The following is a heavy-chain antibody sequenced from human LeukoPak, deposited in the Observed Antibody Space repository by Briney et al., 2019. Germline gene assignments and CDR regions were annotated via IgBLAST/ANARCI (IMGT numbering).Heavy chain of an antibody. D-gene: IGHD3-22*01. CDR1: GFTFSSYG. J-gene: IGHJ4*02. CDR2: IRYDGSNK. V-gene: IGHV3-30*02. CDR3: AKATYYYDSSGYYWRGAGDY. Sequence: GGSLRLSCAASGFTFSSYGMHWVRQAPGKGLEWVAFIRYDGSNKYYVDSVKGRFTISRDNSKNTLYLQMNSLRAEDTAVYYCAKATYYYDSSGYYWRGAGDYWGQGTLVTVSS.